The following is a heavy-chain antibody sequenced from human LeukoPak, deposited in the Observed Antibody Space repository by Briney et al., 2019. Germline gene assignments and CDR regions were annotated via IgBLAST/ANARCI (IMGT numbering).Heavy chain of an antibody. CDR1: GFTFSDYY. D-gene: IGHD3-3*01. CDR2: MSSSGRTI. CDR3: ASRRGDFGVVIIEDY. V-gene: IGHV3-11*01. Sequence: GGSLRLSCAASGFTFSDYYMSWIRQAPGKGLEWVSYMSSSGRTIYYADSVKGRFTISRDNAKNSLYLQMNSLRAEDTAVYYCASRRGDFGVVIIEDYWGQGTLVTVSS. J-gene: IGHJ4*02.